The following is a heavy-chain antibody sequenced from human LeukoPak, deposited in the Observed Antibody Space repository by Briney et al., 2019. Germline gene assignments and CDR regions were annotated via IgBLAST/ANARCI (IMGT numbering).Heavy chain of an antibody. CDR3: AKVVGYSSSWYDWFDP. Sequence: GGSLRLSCAASGFTFSSYAMSWVRQAPGKGLEWASAISGSGGSTYYADSVKGRFTISRDNSKNTLYLQMNSLRAEDTAVYYCAKVVGYSSSWYDWFDPWGQGTLVTVSS. CDR2: ISGSGGST. D-gene: IGHD6-13*01. CDR1: GFTFSSYA. V-gene: IGHV3-23*01. J-gene: IGHJ5*02.